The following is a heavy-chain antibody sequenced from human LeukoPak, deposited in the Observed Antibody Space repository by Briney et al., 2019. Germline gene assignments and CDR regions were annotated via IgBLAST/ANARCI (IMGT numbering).Heavy chain of an antibody. J-gene: IGHJ6*04. V-gene: IGHV3-48*03. CDR2: ISSSGSTI. CDR3: AELGITMIGGV. D-gene: IGHD3-10*02. CDR1: GFTLSSYE. Sequence: GGSLRLSRAASGFTLSSYEMNWVRQAPGKGLEWVSYISSSGSTIYYADSVKGRFTISRDNAKNSLYLQMNSLRAEDTAVYYCAELGITMIGGVWGKGTTVTISS.